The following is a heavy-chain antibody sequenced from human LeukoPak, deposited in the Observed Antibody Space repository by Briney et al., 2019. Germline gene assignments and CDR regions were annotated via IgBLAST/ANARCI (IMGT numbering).Heavy chain of an antibody. Sequence: GGSLRLSCAASGFTFSSYGMHWVRQAPGKGLEWVAVISYDGSNKYYADSVKGRFTISRDNSKNTLYLQMNSLRAEDTAVYYCTREDHSNYNYWGQGTLVTVSS. J-gene: IGHJ4*02. CDR1: GFTFSSYG. CDR2: ISYDGSNK. CDR3: TREDHSNYNY. D-gene: IGHD4-11*01. V-gene: IGHV3-30*03.